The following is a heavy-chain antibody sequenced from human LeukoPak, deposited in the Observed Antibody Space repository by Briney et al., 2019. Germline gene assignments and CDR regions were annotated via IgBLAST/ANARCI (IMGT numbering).Heavy chain of an antibody. D-gene: IGHD2-15*01. J-gene: IGHJ6*03. V-gene: IGHV1-46*01. Sequence: GASVKVSCKASGYTFTSYYMHWVRQAPGQGLEWMGIINPSGGSTSYAQKFQGRVTMTRDTSTSTVYMELSSLRPEDTAVYYCARARLVVVAATPFLMDVWGKGTTVTVSS. CDR1: GYTFTSYY. CDR3: ARARLVVVAATPFLMDV. CDR2: INPSGGST.